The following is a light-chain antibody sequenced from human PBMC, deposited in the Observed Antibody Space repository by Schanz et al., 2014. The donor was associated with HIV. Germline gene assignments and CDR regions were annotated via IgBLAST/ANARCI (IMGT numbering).Light chain of an antibody. CDR2: DVT. CDR1: SSDVGGYNY. CDR3: CSYADRNIVL. Sequence: QSALTQPPSVSGSPGQSITISCTGTSSDVGGYNYVSWYQQHPGRAPRLLVYDVTYRPSGVSNRFSGSKSGNTASLTISGLQAEDEGQYYCCSYADRNIVLFGGGTKLTVL. J-gene: IGLJ2*01. V-gene: IGLV2-14*03.